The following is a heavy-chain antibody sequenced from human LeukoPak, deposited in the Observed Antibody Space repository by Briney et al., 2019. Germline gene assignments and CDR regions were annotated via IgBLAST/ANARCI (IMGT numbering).Heavy chain of an antibody. Sequence: SETLSLTCTVSGYSITNGYYWGWIRQPPGKGLEWIGSIYHDGRINYNPSLKSRVTISRDTSNDQFSLKLSSVTAADTAMYYCARDTSPGITGTYWGQGTLVTVSS. J-gene: IGHJ4*02. CDR1: GYSITNGYY. CDR3: ARDTSPGITGTY. D-gene: IGHD1-20*01. V-gene: IGHV4-38-2*02. CDR2: IYHDGRI.